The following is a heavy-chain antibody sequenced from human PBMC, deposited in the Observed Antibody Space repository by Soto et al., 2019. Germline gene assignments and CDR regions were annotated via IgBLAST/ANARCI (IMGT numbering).Heavy chain of an antibody. V-gene: IGHV3-23*01. D-gene: IGHD3-22*01. CDR1: GFTFSIYA. CDR2: ISGNGGT. J-gene: IGHJ4*02. CDR3: AKDAPGSGWLSDY. Sequence: EVQLLESGGGLVQSGGSLRLSCAASGFTFSIYAMSWVRQAPGKGLEWVSTISGNGGTSYADFVRGRFTISRDNSKNTLYLQMNSLRVDDTAVYYCAKDAPGSGWLSDYWGQGTLVTVSS.